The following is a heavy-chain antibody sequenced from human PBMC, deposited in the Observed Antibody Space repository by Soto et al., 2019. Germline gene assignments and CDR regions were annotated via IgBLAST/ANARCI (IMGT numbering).Heavy chain of an antibody. CDR1: GFTFSSYA. J-gene: IGHJ3*02. V-gene: IGHV3-30-3*01. CDR3: ARDRGPPMSAFDI. CDR2: ISYDGSNK. D-gene: IGHD3-10*02. Sequence: VQLVESGGGVVQPGRSLRLSCAASGFTFSSYAMHWVRQAPGKGLEWVAVISYDGSNKYYADSVKGRFTISRDNSKNPLYLQMNSLRAEDTAVYYCARDRGPPMSAFDIGGQGTMVTVSS.